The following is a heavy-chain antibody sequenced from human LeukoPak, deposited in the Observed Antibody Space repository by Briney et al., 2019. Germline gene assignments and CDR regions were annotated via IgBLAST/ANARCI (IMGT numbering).Heavy chain of an antibody. CDR2: INHSGST. CDR1: GGSFSGYY. J-gene: IGHJ4*02. Sequence: WETLSLTCAVYGGSFSGYYWSWIRQPPGKGLEWIGEINHSGSTNYNPSLKSGVTISVDTSMNQFSLKLSSVTASDTAVYYCARLPVDYDDSSGYYSWDYWGQRTLVTVSS. V-gene: IGHV4-34*01. CDR3: ARLPVDYDDSSGYYSWDY. D-gene: IGHD3-22*01.